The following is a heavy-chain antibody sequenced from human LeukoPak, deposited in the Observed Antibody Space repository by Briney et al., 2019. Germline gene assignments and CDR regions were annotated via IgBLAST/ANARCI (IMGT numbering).Heavy chain of an antibody. V-gene: IGHV3-30*04. Sequence: PGGSLRLSCVDSGLSFNIYAMHWVRQAPGKGLEWVAAISYDGSYTYYRDSVRGRFTISRDNSKNTMYLQMNSLRAEDTAMYYCARALDVWGKGTTVTVSS. CDR1: GLSFNIYA. CDR2: ISYDGSYT. J-gene: IGHJ6*04. CDR3: ARALDV.